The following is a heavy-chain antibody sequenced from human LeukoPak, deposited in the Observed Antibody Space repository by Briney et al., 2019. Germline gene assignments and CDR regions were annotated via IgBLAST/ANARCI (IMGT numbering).Heavy chain of an antibody. J-gene: IGHJ4*02. CDR3: ASRTGSYYPFAS. CDR1: GYSFSNYY. CDR2: MYPGGSDI. D-gene: IGHD1-26*01. Sequence: GESLKISCKGSGYSFSNYYIDWVRQMPGKGLEWRGVMYPGGSDIRYSPSFQGQVTISADKSIDTAYLQWSTLKASDSAMYYCASRTGSYYPFASWGQGTLVTVSS. V-gene: IGHV5-51*01.